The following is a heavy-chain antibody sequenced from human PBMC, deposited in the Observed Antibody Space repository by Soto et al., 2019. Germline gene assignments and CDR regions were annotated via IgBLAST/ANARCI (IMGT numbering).Heavy chain of an antibody. CDR3: ANLPGIAAAGNPYERDY. V-gene: IGHV3-23*01. D-gene: IGHD6-13*01. J-gene: IGHJ4*02. CDR1: GYTFSSYA. CDR2: ISGSGGST. Sequence: PGGSLRLSCAASGYTFSSYAMSWVRQAPGKGLEWVSAISGSGGSTYYADSVKGRFTISRDNSKNTLYLQMNSLRAEDTAVYYCANLPGIAAAGNPYERDYWGQGTLVTVSS.